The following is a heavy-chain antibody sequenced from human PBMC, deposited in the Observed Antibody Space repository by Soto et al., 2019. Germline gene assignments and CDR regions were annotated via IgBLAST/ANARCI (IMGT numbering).Heavy chain of an antibody. CDR1: GFTLSGYA. V-gene: IGHV3-64*01. Sequence: EVQLAESGGGLAQPGGSLRLSCEASGFTLSGYAMDWVRQAPGKGLEYVSGISSNGVGTYYANSVQGRFTISRDNSKNTVYIQMGSLRPEDMAVYYCARRARPDFYYMDVWGKGTTVTVSS. J-gene: IGHJ6*03. CDR3: ARRARPDFYYMDV. CDR2: ISSNGVGT. D-gene: IGHD6-6*01.